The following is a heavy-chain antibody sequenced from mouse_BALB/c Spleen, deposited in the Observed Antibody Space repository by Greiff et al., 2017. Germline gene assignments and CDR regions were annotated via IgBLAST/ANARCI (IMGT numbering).Heavy chain of an antibody. CDR2: ILPGSGST. V-gene: IGHV1-9*01. CDR3: ARPDYRYPYFDY. Sequence: QVQLQQSGAELMKPGASVKISCKATGYTFSSYWIEWVKQRPGHGLEWIGEILPGSGSTNDNEKFKGKATFTADTSSNTAYMQLSSLTSEDSAVYYCARPDYRYPYFDYWGQGTTLTVAS. J-gene: IGHJ2*01. CDR1: GYTFSSYW. D-gene: IGHD2-14*01.